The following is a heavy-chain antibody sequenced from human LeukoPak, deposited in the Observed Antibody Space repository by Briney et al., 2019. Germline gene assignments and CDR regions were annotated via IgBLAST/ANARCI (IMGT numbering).Heavy chain of an antibody. D-gene: IGHD3-22*01. CDR1: GFTFDDYA. CDR3: ARNKYDSSGRRFDY. Sequence: GRSLRLSCAASGFTFDDYAMHWVRQAPGKGLEWVSGISWNSGSIGHADSVRGRFTISRDNAKNSLYLQMNSLRAEDTAVYYCARNKYDSSGRRFDYWGQGTLVTVSS. CDR2: ISWNSGSI. J-gene: IGHJ4*02. V-gene: IGHV3-9*01.